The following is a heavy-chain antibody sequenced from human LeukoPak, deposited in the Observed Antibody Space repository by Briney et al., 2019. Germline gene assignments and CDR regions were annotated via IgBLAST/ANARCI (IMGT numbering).Heavy chain of an antibody. V-gene: IGHV3-23*01. Sequence: GGSLRLSCAGSGFTFSNYAMNWVRQAPGKGPEWVSYIGSAYNTIYYADSVKGRFTISRDNSKNTLYLQMSSLRAEDTAVYYCAKIDYYDSSGLKPAYWGQGTLVTVSS. D-gene: IGHD3-22*01. CDR2: IGSAYNTI. CDR3: AKIDYYDSSGLKPAY. J-gene: IGHJ4*02. CDR1: GFTFSNYA.